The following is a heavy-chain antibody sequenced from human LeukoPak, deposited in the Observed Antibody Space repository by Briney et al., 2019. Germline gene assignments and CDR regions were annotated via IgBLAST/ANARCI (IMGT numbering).Heavy chain of an antibody. Sequence: GRCLRLSCTASGFSLNSYALHWVRQAPGSGLEWLALISFDGTKTYYADSVKGRFTISRDYSKETLYLLMDRLRFNDTAVYYCARDADYEIGLALDSWGRGTLVTVSS. J-gene: IGHJ4*02. V-gene: IGHV3-30*14. CDR2: ISFDGTKT. CDR1: GFSLNSYA. D-gene: IGHD3-9*01. CDR3: ARDADYEIGLALDS.